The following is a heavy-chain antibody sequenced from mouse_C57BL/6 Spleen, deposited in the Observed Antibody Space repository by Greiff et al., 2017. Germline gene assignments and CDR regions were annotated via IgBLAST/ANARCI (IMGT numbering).Heavy chain of an antibody. D-gene: IGHD4-1*01. CDR3: ARQGGGTAWFAY. Sequence: EVKLVESGGGLVQPGESLKLSCESNEYEFPSHDMSWVRKTPEKRLELVAAINSDGGSTYYPDTMERRFIISRDNTKKTLYLQMSSLRAEDTALYYCARQGGGTAWFAYWGQGTLVTVSA. J-gene: IGHJ3*01. CDR2: INSDGGST. V-gene: IGHV5-2*01. CDR1: EYEFPSHD.